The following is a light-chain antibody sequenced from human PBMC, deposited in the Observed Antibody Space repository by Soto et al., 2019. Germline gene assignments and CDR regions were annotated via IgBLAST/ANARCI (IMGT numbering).Light chain of an antibody. CDR2: GTN. CDR1: TGAVTSGYY. Sequence: QAVVTQEPSLTVSPGGTVTITCASSTGAVTSGYYPNWFQQKPGQPPRALIYGTNNRHSWTPARFAGSLLGGKAALTLSGAHPEDEADYFCLLFYSDVWVFGGGTKLTVL. V-gene: IGLV7-43*01. CDR3: LLFYSDVWV. J-gene: IGLJ3*02.